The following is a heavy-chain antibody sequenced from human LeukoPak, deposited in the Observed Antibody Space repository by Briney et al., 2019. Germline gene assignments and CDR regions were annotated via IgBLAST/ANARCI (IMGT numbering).Heavy chain of an antibody. D-gene: IGHD4-17*01. CDR1: GASVSSGNYY. CDR3: ARNAGATVTTLFDL. Sequence: SEPLSLTCTVSGASVSSGNYYWSWIRQPPGTGLEWIGYIYYGGSPNYNPSLKSRVTMSIDASKQQVSLKLSSVTAADTAVYYCARNAGATVTTLFDLWGRGTLVTVSS. V-gene: IGHV4-61*01. CDR2: IYYGGSP. J-gene: IGHJ2*01.